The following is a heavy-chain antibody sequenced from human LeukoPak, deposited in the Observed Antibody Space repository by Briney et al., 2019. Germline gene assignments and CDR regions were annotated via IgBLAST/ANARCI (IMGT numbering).Heavy chain of an antibody. V-gene: IGHV6-1*01. D-gene: IGHD6-19*01. Sequence: SQTLSLTCAISGDSVSYNVAAWNWIRQSPSRGLEWLGRTLYRSKWYNDYAESVKSRITINPDTSKNQFSLQLNSVTPEDTAVYYCARDGEWLAYYYYGMDVWGQGTTVTVSS. J-gene: IGHJ6*02. CDR2: TLYRSKWYN. CDR1: GDSVSYNVAA. CDR3: ARDGEWLAYYYYGMDV.